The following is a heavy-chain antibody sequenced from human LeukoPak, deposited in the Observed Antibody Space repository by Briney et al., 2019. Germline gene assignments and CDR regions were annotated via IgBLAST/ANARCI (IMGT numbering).Heavy chain of an antibody. CDR3: ARGGFYCGGDCYVDY. D-gene: IGHD2-21*02. V-gene: IGHV4-34*01. Sequence: PSETLSLTCAVYGGSFSTYYWSWIRQPPGKGLEWIGEINHSGSTNYNPSLKSRVTISVDTSKNQFSLKLSSVTAADTAAYYCARGGFYCGGDCYVDYWGQGTPVTVSS. J-gene: IGHJ4*02. CDR2: INHSGST. CDR1: GGSFSTYY.